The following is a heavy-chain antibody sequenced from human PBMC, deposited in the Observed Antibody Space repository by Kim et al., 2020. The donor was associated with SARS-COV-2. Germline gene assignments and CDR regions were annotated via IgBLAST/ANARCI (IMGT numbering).Heavy chain of an antibody. D-gene: IGHD3-10*01. J-gene: IGHJ2*01. V-gene: IGHV3-33*01. CDR2: IWYDGSNK. CDR3: ARDRAYWYFDL. Sequence: GGSLRLSFAASGFTFSSYGMHWVRQAPGKGLEWVALIWYDGSNKYYADSVKGRFTISRDNSKNTLYLQMNSLRAEDTAVYYCARDRAYWYFDLWGRGTLV. CDR1: GFTFSSYG.